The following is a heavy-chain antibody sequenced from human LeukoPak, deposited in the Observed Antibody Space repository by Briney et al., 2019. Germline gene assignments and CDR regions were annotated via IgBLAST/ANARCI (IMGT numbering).Heavy chain of an antibody. D-gene: IGHD6-19*01. CDR3: ARDTAALASANWFDP. J-gene: IGHJ5*02. Sequence: PGRSLRLSCAASGFTFSSYGMHWVRQAPGKGLEWVAVIWYDGSNKYYADSVKGRFTISRDNSKNTLYLQMNSLRAEDTAVYYCARDTAALASANWFDPWGQGTLVTVSS. CDR2: IWYDGSNK. CDR1: GFTFSSYG. V-gene: IGHV3-33*01.